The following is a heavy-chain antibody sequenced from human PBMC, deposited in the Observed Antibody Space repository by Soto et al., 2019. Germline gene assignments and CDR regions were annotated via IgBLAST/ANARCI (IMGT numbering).Heavy chain of an antibody. D-gene: IGHD3-9*01. CDR2: INGDGNTI. CDR3: ARDCARYGPPLSIAFDI. J-gene: IGHJ3*02. V-gene: IGHV3-74*01. CDR1: GFNFGPFW. Sequence: GGSLRLSCAASGFNFGPFWMHWVRQAPGKGLVWVSHINGDGNTIVYADSVRGRFTISRDNAKSTLFLQMNSLRVEDTAVYYCARDCARYGPPLSIAFDIWGQGTMVTVS.